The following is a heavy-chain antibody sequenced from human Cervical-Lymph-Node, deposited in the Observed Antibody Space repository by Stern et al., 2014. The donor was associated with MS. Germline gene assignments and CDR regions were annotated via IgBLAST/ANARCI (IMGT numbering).Heavy chain of an antibody. CDR2: IFWTGST. J-gene: IGHJ4*02. Sequence: QVQLQESGPGLVKPSETLSLTCTVSGGSISSTSSYWGWIRQTPGKGLEWIGSIFWTGSTYYNPSLKSRVTISVDTCKNQLSLRLSSVTAADTAVYYCATTPPGGLVAYYFDYWGQGALVTVSS. V-gene: IGHV4-39*01. CDR3: ATTPPGGLVAYYFDY. CDR1: GGSISSTSSY. D-gene: IGHD6-6*01.